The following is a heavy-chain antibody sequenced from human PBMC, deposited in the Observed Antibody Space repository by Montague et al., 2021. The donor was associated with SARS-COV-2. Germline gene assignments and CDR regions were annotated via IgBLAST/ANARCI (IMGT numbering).Heavy chain of an antibody. CDR1: GFSLSTSGMC. CDR2: IDWDDDK. V-gene: IGHV2-70*01. J-gene: IGHJ3*02. Sequence: PALVKPTQTLTLTCTFSGFSLSTSGMCVSWIRQPPGKALEWLALIDWDDDKYYSTSLKTRLTISKDTSKNQVVLTMTNMDPVDTATYYCARTWTFGELLYDAFDIWGPGTMVTVSS. D-gene: IGHD3-10*01. CDR3: ARTWTFGELLYDAFDI.